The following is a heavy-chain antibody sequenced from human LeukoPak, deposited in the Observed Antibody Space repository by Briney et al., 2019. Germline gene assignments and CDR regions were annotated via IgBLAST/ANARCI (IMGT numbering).Heavy chain of an antibody. V-gene: IGHV3-30*04. J-gene: IGHJ4*02. Sequence: GGSLRLSCAASGFTFSNYAMHWVRQAPGKGSEWVAIISYDGSSKYYADSVKGRFTISRDSPKNTLYLQMNSLRTEDTAVYYCAREELGYEVGYWGQGTLVTVSS. D-gene: IGHD1-26*01. CDR2: ISYDGSSK. CDR3: AREELGYEVGY. CDR1: GFTFSNYA.